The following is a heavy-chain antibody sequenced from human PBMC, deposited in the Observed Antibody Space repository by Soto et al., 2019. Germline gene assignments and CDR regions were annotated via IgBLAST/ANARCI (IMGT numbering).Heavy chain of an antibody. J-gene: IGHJ4*02. CDR2: IYPSDSDT. CDR1: GYTFTIYW. D-gene: IGHD4-17*01. Sequence: PGESLKISCQVSGYTFTIYWIGWLRQMPGKGLEWMGIIYPSDSDTRYSPSFQGQVTTSADQSINTAYLQWDSLKASDTAIYYCARPANTVADHFDLWGQGTPVTVSS. V-gene: IGHV5-51*01. CDR3: ARPANTVADHFDL.